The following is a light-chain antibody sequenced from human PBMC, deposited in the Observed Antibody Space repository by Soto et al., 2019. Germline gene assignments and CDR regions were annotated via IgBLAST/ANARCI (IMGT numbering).Light chain of an antibody. J-gene: IGKJ4*01. V-gene: IGKV3-11*01. Sequence: EIVLTQSPATLSLSPGERATLSCRASQSVGNDLAWYHQKRGQAPRLLIYSASNRATGIPARFSGSGSGTDFTLTISSLEPEDFAAYYCQQRSNWPPTFGGGTKVEIK. CDR3: QQRSNWPPT. CDR2: SAS. CDR1: QSVGND.